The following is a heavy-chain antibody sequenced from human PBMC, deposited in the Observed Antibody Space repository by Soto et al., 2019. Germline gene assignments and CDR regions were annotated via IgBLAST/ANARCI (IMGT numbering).Heavy chain of an antibody. Sequence: SETLSLTCAVSGGSISSGGYSWSWIRQPPGKGLEWIGYIYHSGSTYYNPSLKSRVTISVDRSKNQFSLKLSSVTAADTAVYYCARALWGLVVADATGAFDIWGQGTMVTVSS. D-gene: IGHD2-15*01. J-gene: IGHJ3*02. V-gene: IGHV4-30-2*01. CDR1: GGSISSGGYS. CDR3: ARALWGLVVADATGAFDI. CDR2: IYHSGST.